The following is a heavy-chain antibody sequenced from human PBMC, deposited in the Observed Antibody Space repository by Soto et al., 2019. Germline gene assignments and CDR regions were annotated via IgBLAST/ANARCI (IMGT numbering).Heavy chain of an antibody. J-gene: IGHJ3*02. CDR1: GGTFSSYA. V-gene: IGHV1-69*13. D-gene: IGHD3-22*01. CDR2: IIPIFGTA. CDR3: ARTSSGYYYQAFDI. Sequence: ASVKVSCKASGGTFSSYAISWVRQAPGQGLEWMGGIIPIFGTANYAQKFQGRVTITADESTSTAYMELSSLRSEDTAVYYCARTSSGYYYQAFDIWGQGTMVTVSS.